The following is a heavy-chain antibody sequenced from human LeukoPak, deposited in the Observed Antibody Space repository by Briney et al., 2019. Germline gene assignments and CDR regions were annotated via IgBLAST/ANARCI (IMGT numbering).Heavy chain of an antibody. D-gene: IGHD1-1*01. CDR2: ISWDGGST. CDR3: AKDSSNWAFHY. V-gene: IGHV3-43*01. Sequence: PGGSLRLSCAASGFTFDDYTMHWVRHAPGKGLEWVSLISWDGGSTYYADSVKGRFTISRDKSKNSLYLQMNSLRTEDTALYYCAKDSSNWAFHYWGQGTLVTVSS. CDR1: GFTFDDYT. J-gene: IGHJ4*02.